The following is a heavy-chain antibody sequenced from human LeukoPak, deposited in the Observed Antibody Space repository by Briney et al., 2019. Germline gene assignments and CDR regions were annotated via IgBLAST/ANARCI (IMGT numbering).Heavy chain of an antibody. Sequence: SETLPLTCTVSGGSISSYYWSWIRQPPGKGLEWIGYIYYSGSTNYNPSLKSRVTISVDTSKNQFSLKLSSVTAADTAVYYCARTTIYPYYYYYGMDVWGQGTTVTVSS. J-gene: IGHJ6*02. D-gene: IGHD5-24*01. CDR3: ARTTIYPYYYYYGMDV. V-gene: IGHV4-59*01. CDR1: GGSISSYY. CDR2: IYYSGST.